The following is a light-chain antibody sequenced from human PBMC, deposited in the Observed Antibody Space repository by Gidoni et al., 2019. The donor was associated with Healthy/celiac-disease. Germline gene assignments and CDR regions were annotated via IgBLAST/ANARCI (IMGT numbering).Light chain of an antibody. CDR3: QQYYSYPIT. V-gene: IGKV1-8*01. Sequence: AIRITQSPSSLSASTGDRVTITCRASQGISSYLAWSQQKPGKAPKLLIYAASTLQSGVPSRFSGSGSGTDFTLTISCLQSEDFATYYCQQYYSYPITFGPGTKVDIK. CDR2: AAS. CDR1: QGISSY. J-gene: IGKJ3*01.